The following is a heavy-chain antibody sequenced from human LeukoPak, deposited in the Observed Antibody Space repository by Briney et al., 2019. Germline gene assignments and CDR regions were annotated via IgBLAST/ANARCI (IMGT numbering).Heavy chain of an antibody. D-gene: IGHD1-26*01. V-gene: IGHV5-51*01. CDR2: IYPGDSDT. J-gene: IGHJ3*02. CDR3: ARRIHSGSSGFYI. CDR1: GYRFTTYW. Sequence: GESLKISCKGSGYRFTTYWIGWVRQMPGKGLEWMGIIYPGDSDTGYSPSVQGQVTISADKSISTAYLQWSSLKASDTGMYYCARRIHSGSSGFYIRGQGTMVTVYS.